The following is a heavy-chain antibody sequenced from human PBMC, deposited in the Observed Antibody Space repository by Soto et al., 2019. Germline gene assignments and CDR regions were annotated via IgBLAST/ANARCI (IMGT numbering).Heavy chain of an antibody. J-gene: IGHJ4*02. CDR1: GFTFSSYS. V-gene: IGHV3-21*01. CDR3: ARGSVAGTGDY. D-gene: IGHD6-19*01. CDR2: ISSSSSYI. Sequence: EVQLVESGGGLVKPGGSLRLSCAASGFTFSSYSMNWVRQAPGKGLEWVSSISSSSSYIYYADSVTGRFTISRDNAKNSLYLQMNSLRAEDTAVYYCARGSVAGTGDYWGQGTLVTVSS.